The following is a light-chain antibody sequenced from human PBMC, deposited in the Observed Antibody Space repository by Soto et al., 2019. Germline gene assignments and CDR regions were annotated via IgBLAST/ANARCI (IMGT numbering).Light chain of an antibody. CDR2: DAS. Sequence: DIHMTQSPSTLSSSLGDRVTLTFRASQSISTWLAWYQQKPGKAPKLLIYDASSLESGVPSRFSGSGSGTEFTLTISSLQPDDFATYYCQQYNSYRTFGQGTKVDIK. V-gene: IGKV1-5*01. CDR3: QQYNSYRT. J-gene: IGKJ1*01. CDR1: QSISTW.